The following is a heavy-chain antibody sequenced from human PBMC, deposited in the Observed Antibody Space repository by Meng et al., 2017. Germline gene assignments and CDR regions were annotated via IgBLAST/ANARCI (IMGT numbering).Heavy chain of an antibody. CDR1: GYTFTSYG. CDR3: ARVPSDYYDSSGYAGY. D-gene: IGHD3-22*01. J-gene: IGHJ4*02. CDR2: ISAYNGNT. Sequence: ASVKVSCKASGYTFTSYGISWVRQAPGQGLEWMGWISAYNGNTNYAQKLQGRVTMTTDTSTSTAYMELRSLRSDDTAVYYCARVPSDYYDSSGYAGYWGQGTLVTVSS. V-gene: IGHV1-18*01.